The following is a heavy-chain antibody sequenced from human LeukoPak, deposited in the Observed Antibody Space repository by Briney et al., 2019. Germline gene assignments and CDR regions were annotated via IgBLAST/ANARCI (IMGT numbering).Heavy chain of an antibody. CDR1: GGSISGSY. J-gene: IGHJ4*02. D-gene: IGHD4-17*01. CDR2: MYNSGST. Sequence: SETLSLTCTISGGSISGSYWSWIRQPPGKGLEWIAYMYNSGSTNYNPSLKSRVTISIDTSKNQFSLKLSSLTAADTAVYYCARGIESYGDYGYWGQGILVTVSS. V-gene: IGHV4-59*01. CDR3: ARGIESYGDYGY.